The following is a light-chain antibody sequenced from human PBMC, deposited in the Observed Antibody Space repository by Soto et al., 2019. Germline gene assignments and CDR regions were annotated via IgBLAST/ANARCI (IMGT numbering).Light chain of an antibody. Sequence: QSALTQPASVSGSPGQSITISCTGTSTYVGVYYYLSWFQQHPGKAPKLMIYDVTKRPSGVSNRFSGSMSGNTASLTISGLQAEDEADYYCGSSTSTTTFVFGTGTKLTVL. V-gene: IGLV2-14*03. CDR2: DVT. J-gene: IGLJ1*01. CDR1: STYVGVYYY. CDR3: GSSTSTTTFV.